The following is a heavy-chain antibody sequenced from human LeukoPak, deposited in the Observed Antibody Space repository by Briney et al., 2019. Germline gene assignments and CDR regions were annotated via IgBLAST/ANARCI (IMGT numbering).Heavy chain of an antibody. Sequence: PGGSLTLSCAASGFPLSRHWMHGLRQAPGKGLVCVSRINSDGSSTIYADSVKGRFTISRDNAQNTLYLQMNSLRVEDTAVYYCARVVGQQLVPSDYWGQGTLVTVSS. CDR1: GFPLSRHW. CDR3: ARVVGQQLVPSDY. V-gene: IGHV3-74*01. CDR2: INSDGSST. D-gene: IGHD6-13*01. J-gene: IGHJ4*02.